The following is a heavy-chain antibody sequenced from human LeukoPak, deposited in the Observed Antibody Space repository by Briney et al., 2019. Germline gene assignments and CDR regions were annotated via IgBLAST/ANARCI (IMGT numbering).Heavy chain of an antibody. D-gene: IGHD6-19*01. Sequence: GSSVKHSCKASGYTFTDYYLHWVRQAPGQGLEWMVWINPNSGGTKYAQKSQDRVTVTRDTSISTVYMELSSLRSDDTAVYYCARGGAVAGFSVGLGVWGQGTTVTDSS. CDR2: INPNSGGT. CDR1: GYTFTDYY. CDR3: ARGGAVAGFSVGLGV. J-gene: IGHJ6*02. V-gene: IGHV1-2*02.